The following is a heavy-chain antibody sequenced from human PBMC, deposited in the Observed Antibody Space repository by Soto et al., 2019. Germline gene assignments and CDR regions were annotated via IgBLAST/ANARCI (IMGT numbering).Heavy chain of an antibody. CDR2: ISGSGGST. V-gene: IGHV3-23*01. D-gene: IGHD6-13*01. CDR3: AKENGYSSSWFELDY. J-gene: IGHJ4*02. CDR1: GFTFSSYA. Sequence: EVQLLESGGGLVQPGGSLRLSCAASGFTFSSYAMSWVRQAPGKGLEWVSAISGSGGSTYYADSVKGRFTISRDNSKNTLYLQLNSLRAEATAVYYCAKENGYSSSWFELDYWGQGTLVTVSS.